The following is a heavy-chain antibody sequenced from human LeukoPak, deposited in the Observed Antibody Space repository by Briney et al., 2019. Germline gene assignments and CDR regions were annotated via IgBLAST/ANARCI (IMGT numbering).Heavy chain of an antibody. V-gene: IGHV1-3*01. D-gene: IGHD6-13*01. CDR2: INAGIGDA. J-gene: IGHJ5*02. Sequence: GASGKVCCKASGYTFTSYATHWVRQAPGQRLEWRGWINAGIGDAKYSQKLQGRVTMTTDTSTSTAYRELRSLRSDDTAVQYCTRYGSSWDWFDPWGQATLLTVHS. CDR3: TRYGSSWDWFDP. CDR1: GYTFTSYA.